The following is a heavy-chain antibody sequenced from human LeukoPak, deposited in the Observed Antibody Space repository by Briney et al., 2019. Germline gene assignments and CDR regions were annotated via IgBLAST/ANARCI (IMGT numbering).Heavy chain of an antibody. D-gene: IGHD5-18*01. CDR1: GVTFTNYG. CDR2: ISASGGST. CDR3: AKDQRQMAPRQLWSGDY. J-gene: IGHJ4*02. V-gene: IGHV3-23*01. Sequence: GGSPRLSCPFSGVTFTNYGMTWVGPPPGRGLEGVSAISASGGSTYYADSVKGRFTISRDDSKNTLYLQMNSLRAEDTAVYYCAKDQRQMAPRQLWSGDYWGQGTLVTVSS.